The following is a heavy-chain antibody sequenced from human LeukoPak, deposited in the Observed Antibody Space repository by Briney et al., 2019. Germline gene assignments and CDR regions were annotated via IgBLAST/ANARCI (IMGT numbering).Heavy chain of an antibody. V-gene: IGHV3-64*02. Sequence: GGSLRLSCAAAGFTFSSYAMHWVRQAPGKGLEYVSAISSYGDSTYYADSVKGRFTISRDNSKKTLYLEMGSLRAEDMAVYYCARGNRGNYYYGMDVWGQGTTVTVSS. CDR3: ARGNRGNYYYGMDV. CDR2: ISSYGDST. CDR1: GFTFSSYA. J-gene: IGHJ6*02.